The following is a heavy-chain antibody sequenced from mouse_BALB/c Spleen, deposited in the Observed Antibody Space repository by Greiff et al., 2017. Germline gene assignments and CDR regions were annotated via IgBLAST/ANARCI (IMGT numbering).Heavy chain of an antibody. J-gene: IGHJ2*01. V-gene: IGHV5-17*02. CDR2: ISSGSSTI. CDR1: GFTFSSFG. D-gene: IGHD2-4*01. Sequence: EVQRVESGGGLVQPGGSRKLSCAASGFTFSSFGMHWVRQAPEKGLEWVAYISSGSSTIYYADTVKGRFTISRDNPKNTLFLQMTSLRSEDTAMYYCARGLIYYDYDGFDYWGQGTTLTVSS. CDR3: ARGLIYYDYDGFDY.